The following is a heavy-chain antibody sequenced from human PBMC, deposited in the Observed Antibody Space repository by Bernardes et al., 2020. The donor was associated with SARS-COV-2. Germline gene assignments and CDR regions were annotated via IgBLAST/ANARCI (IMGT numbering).Heavy chain of an antibody. Sequence: WGSLRLSCAASGFTFSTYNMNWFRQTPGKGLEWVSSISCFSSYIYYADSVKGRFTISRDNAKDSLYLQMSGLRADDTAVYYCARDWLGKGHSDTSGYFFDFWGQGTLVTVSS. CDR1: GFTFSTYN. V-gene: IGHV3-21*01. CDR3: ARDWLGKGHSDTSGYFFDF. D-gene: IGHD3-22*01. J-gene: IGHJ4*02. CDR2: ISCFSSYI.